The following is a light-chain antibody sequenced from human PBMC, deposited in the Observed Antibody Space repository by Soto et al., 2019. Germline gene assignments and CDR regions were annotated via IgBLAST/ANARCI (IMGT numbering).Light chain of an antibody. V-gene: IGKV1-39*01. Sequence: DIQMTQSPSSLSASVGDRVTITCRASQSISSCLNWYQQKPGKAPKLLIYAASSLQSGVPSRFGGSGSGTDFTLTISSLQPEDFGTYYCQQSCSTPITFGQGTRLEI. CDR3: QQSCSTPIT. CDR2: AAS. CDR1: QSISSC. J-gene: IGKJ5*01.